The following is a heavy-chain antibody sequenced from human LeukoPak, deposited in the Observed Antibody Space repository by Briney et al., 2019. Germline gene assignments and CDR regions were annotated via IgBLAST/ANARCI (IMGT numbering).Heavy chain of an antibody. CDR2: ITKDGGRR. CDR3: ARGRVSTPNYVDP. V-gene: IGHV3-7*01. J-gene: IGHJ5*02. CDR1: GLPFRCYW. D-gene: IGHD1-7*01. Sequence: GGSLRLSCAAPGLPFRCYWMNWVRQARGKGLEWVGNITKDGGRRYYLDSVKGGFTNTRENAENALIVQMSSLRAEDTAVYFCARGRVSTPNYVDPWGQGTLVTVSS.